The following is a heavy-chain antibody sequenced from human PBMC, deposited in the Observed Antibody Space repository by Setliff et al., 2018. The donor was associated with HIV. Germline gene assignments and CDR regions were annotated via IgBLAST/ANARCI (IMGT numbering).Heavy chain of an antibody. V-gene: IGHV4-31*03. D-gene: IGHD3-22*01. CDR2: IYYSGST. CDR3: ARDVLGYDSSRFV. CDR1: GGSISSGGYY. J-gene: IGHJ4*02. Sequence: SETLSLTCTVSGGSISSGGYYWSWIRQHPGKGLEWIGYIYYSGSTYYNPSLKSRVTISVDTSKNQFSLKLSSVTAADTAVYYCARDVLGYDSSRFVWGQGTLVTVSS.